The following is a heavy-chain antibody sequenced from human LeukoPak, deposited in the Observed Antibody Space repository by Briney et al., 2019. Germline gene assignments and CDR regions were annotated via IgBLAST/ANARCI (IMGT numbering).Heavy chain of an antibody. J-gene: IGHJ6*02. V-gene: IGHV4-59*01. CDR1: GGSISSYY. D-gene: IGHD6-19*01. CDR2: IYYSGST. Sequence: PSETLSLTCTVSGGSISSYYWSWIRQPPGKGLEWIGYIYYSGSTNYNPSLKSRVTISVDTSKNQFSLKLSSVTAADTAVYYCARAVRYSSGSYGMDVWGQGTTVTVSS. CDR3: ARAVRYSSGSYGMDV.